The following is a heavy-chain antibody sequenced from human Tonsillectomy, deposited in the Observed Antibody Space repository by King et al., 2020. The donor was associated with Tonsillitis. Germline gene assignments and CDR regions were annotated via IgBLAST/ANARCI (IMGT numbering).Heavy chain of an antibody. CDR3: ARDHTYYDSGSSYYDAFDI. CDR2: IKRDESEK. Sequence: VQLVESGGGLVQPGGSLRLSCAASGFTFSSYWMTWVRQAPGKGLEWVANIKRDESEKHYVDSVKGRFTISRDNAKNSLFLQMNSLRAEDTAVYYCARDHTYYDSGSSYYDAFDIWGQGIVVTVSS. D-gene: IGHD3-10*01. V-gene: IGHV3-7*03. CDR1: GFTFSSYW. J-gene: IGHJ3*02.